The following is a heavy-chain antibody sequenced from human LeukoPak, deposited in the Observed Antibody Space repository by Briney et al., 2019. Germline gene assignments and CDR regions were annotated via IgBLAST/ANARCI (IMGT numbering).Heavy chain of an antibody. CDR3: ARVGTPTTYYYDSSGYALDY. CDR2: INAGNGNT. Sequence: GASVKVSCKASGYTFTSYAMHWVRQAPGQRLEWMGWINAGNGNTKYSQEFQGRVTITRDTSASTAYMGLSSLRSEDMAVYYCARVGTPTTYYYDSSGYALDYWGQGTLVTVSS. CDR1: GYTFTSYA. D-gene: IGHD3-22*01. J-gene: IGHJ4*02. V-gene: IGHV1-3*03.